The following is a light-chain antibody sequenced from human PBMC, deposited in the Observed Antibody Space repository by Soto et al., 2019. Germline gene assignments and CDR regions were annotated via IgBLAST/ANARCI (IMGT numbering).Light chain of an antibody. V-gene: IGKV3D-15*01. J-gene: IGKJ5*01. Sequence: EIEMTQSPAALSASPGERATITCRASQAVSTCLAWYQQKPDQAPRLLIYGASNLPSGIPSRFSGSGFGTDFTLTISSLQPEDFAVYYCQQHNSYPITFGQGTRLEIK. CDR2: GAS. CDR1: QAVSTC. CDR3: QQHNSYPIT.